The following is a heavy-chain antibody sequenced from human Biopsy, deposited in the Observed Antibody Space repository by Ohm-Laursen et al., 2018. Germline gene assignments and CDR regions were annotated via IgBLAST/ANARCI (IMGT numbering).Heavy chain of an antibody. CDR2: INPHTGVT. Sequence: ASVKVSCKASGYDFLDFHIHWVRQVPGQGLEWIGHINPHTGVTKYAQKFLDRITMTGDTSISRAYMDLSRLTSADTGIYYCARPSGGVSTIGFDPWGQGTLVIVSS. CDR1: GYDFLDFH. CDR3: ARPSGGVSTIGFDP. D-gene: IGHD5/OR15-5a*01. J-gene: IGHJ5*02. V-gene: IGHV1-2*05.